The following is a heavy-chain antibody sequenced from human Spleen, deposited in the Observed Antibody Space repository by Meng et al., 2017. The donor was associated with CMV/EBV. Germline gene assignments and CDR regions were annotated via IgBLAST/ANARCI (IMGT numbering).Heavy chain of an antibody. Sequence: SVKVSCKASGGTFSSYAISWVRQASGQGLEWMGGIIPIFGTANYAQKFQGRVTITTDESTSTAYMELSSLRSEDTAVYYCARGGLRDPNYFDYWGQGTLVTVSS. CDR1: GGTFSSYA. V-gene: IGHV1-69*05. J-gene: IGHJ4*02. D-gene: IGHD4-17*01. CDR3: ARGGLRDPNYFDY. CDR2: IIPIFGTA.